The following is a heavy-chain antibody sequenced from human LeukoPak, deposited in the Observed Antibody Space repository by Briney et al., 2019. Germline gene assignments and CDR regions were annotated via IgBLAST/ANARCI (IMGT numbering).Heavy chain of an antibody. J-gene: IGHJ4*02. CDR3: ANVAVGAWY. D-gene: IGHD1-26*01. CDR1: GFTFSRYA. V-gene: IGHV3-30*04. Sequence: PGGSLRLSCAASGFTFSRYAMHWVRQAPGKGLEWVAVISYDGSNKYYADSVKGRFTISRDNSKNTLYLQMNSLRAEDTAVYYCANVAVGAWYWGQGTLVTVSS. CDR2: ISYDGSNK.